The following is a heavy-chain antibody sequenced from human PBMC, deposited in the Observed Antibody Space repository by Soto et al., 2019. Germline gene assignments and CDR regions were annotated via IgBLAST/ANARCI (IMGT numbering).Heavy chain of an antibody. CDR2: IDPSDSYS. CDR1: GYRFTSYW. CDR3: ATGYGSGSYGVD. Sequence: EVQLVQSGAEVKKPGESLRISCKGSGYRFTSYWISWVRQMPGKGLEWMGRIDPSDSYSSYSPSFQGHVTISSDKSISTAYLQWSSLKASDTAVYYCATGYGSGSYGVDWGQGTLVTVSS. V-gene: IGHV5-10-1*01. J-gene: IGHJ4*02. D-gene: IGHD3-10*01.